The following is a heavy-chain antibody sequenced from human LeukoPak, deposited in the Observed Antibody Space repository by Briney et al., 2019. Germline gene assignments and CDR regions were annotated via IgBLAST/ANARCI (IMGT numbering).Heavy chain of an antibody. J-gene: IGHJ4*02. D-gene: IGHD4-11*01. CDR2: IYYSGST. V-gene: IGHV4-59*01. Sequence: SETLSLTCTVSGGSISSYYWSWIRQPPGKGLEWIGYIYYSGSTNYNPSLKSRVTISVDTSRNQFSLKLSSVTAADTAVYYCARALYSNYALDYWGQGTLVTVSS. CDR1: GGSISSYY. CDR3: ARALYSNYALDY.